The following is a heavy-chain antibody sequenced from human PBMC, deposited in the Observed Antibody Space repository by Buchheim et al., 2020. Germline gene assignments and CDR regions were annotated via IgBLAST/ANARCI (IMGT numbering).Heavy chain of an antibody. Sequence: EVQLVESGGGLVQPGGSLRLSCAVSGFTFTSYSMNWVRQAPGKGLEWVSYISSTGSPIFYADSVKGRFTISRDNAKNSLFLQMNSLRDEDTAMYYCAREFDYWGQGAL. CDR2: ISSTGSPI. V-gene: IGHV3-48*02. J-gene: IGHJ4*02. CDR1: GFTFTSYS. CDR3: AREFDY.